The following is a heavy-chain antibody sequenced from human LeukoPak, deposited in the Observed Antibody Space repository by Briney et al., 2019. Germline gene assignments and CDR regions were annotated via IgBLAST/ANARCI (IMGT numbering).Heavy chain of an antibody. V-gene: IGHV4-39*07. J-gene: IGHJ5*02. D-gene: IGHD6-19*01. CDR3: ARVGLAVASSDNWFDP. Sequence: SETLSLTCTVSGGSISSSSYYWGWIRQPPGKGLEWIGSIYYSGSTYYNPSLKSRVTISVDTSKNQFSLKLSSVTAADTAVYYCARVGLAVASSDNWFDPWGQGTLVTVSS. CDR1: GGSISSSSYY. CDR2: IYYSGST.